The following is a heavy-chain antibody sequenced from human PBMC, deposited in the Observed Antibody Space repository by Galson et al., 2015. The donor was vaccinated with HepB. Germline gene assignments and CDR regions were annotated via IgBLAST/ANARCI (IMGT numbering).Heavy chain of an antibody. V-gene: IGHV3-21*01. CDR1: GFTFSPSG. CDR2: ISSSSSYI. J-gene: IGHJ4*02. CDR3: ATYPAYTDFWSGYRDY. Sequence: SLRLSCAASGFTFSPSGMNWVRQAPGKGLEWVSSISSSSSYIYYADSVRGRFTISRDNAKNSLSLQMNSLRAEDTAVYYCATYPAYTDFWSGYRDYWGQGTLVTVSS. D-gene: IGHD3-3*01.